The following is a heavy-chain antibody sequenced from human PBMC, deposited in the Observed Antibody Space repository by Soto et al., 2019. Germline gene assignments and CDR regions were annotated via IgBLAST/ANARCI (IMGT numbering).Heavy chain of an antibody. J-gene: IGHJ4*02. D-gene: IGHD1-26*01. V-gene: IGHV3-23*01. CDR3: AKGLYSGRYFDY. CDR2: ISGSGGST. Sequence: EVQLLESGGGLVQPGGSLRLSCGASGFTFSSDGMTWVRQAPGKGLEWVSTISGSGGSTYYADSVKGQFTISRDNSKNTLYLQMNSLRAEDTAVYYCAKGLYSGRYFDYWCQGTLVTVSS. CDR1: GFTFSSDG.